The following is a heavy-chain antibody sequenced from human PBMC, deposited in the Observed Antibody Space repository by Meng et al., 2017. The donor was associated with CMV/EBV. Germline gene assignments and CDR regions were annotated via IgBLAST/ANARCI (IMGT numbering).Heavy chain of an antibody. Sequence: GESLKISCTASGFTFGDYAMSWVRQAPGKGLEWVGFIRSKAYGGTTEYAESVKGRFTISRDDSKNMAYMQMNSLKTEDTAVYYCNRAQPHYIVVIPAALYYYYGMDVWGQGTTVTVSS. CDR3: NRAQPHYIVVIPAALYYYYGMDV. CDR2: IRSKAYGGTT. J-gene: IGHJ6*02. V-gene: IGHV3-49*04. D-gene: IGHD2-2*01. CDR1: GFTFGDYA.